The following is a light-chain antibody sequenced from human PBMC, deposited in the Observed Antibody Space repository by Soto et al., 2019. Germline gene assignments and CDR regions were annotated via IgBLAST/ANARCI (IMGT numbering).Light chain of an antibody. J-gene: IGKJ4*01. V-gene: IGKV2-28*01. CDR2: LGS. CDR1: QSLLHRSGKNC. Sequence: EIVMTQSPLSLPVTPGEPASISCRSSQSLLHRSGKNCLDWYLQKPGQPPQLLIYLGSNRASGVPDRFSGSGSGTEFTLKISRVEADDVGLYYCMQTLQTPVTFGGGTRVEIK. CDR3: MQTLQTPVT.